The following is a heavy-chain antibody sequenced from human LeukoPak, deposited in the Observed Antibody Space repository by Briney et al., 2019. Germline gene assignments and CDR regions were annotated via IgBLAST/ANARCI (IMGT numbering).Heavy chain of an antibody. CDR3: ARETRYSSSWGYYYMDV. CDR2: IYYSGST. Sequence: SETLSLTCTVSGGSISSYYWSWIRQPRGKGLEWIGYIYYSGSTNYNSSLKSRVTISVDTSKNQFSLKLSSVTAADTAVCYCARETRYSSSWGYYYMDVWGKGTTVTVSS. J-gene: IGHJ6*03. D-gene: IGHD6-13*01. V-gene: IGHV4-59*12. CDR1: GGSISSYY.